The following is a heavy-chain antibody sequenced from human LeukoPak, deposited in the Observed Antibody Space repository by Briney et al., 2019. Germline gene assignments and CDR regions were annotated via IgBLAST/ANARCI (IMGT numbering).Heavy chain of an antibody. Sequence: SETLSLTCTVSGGSISSDDYYWSWIRQPPGKGLEWIGYIYYSGSTYYNPSLKSRVTISVDTSKNQFSLKLSSVTAADTAVYYCARSDSSSWYYFDYWGQGTLVTVSS. CDR2: IYYSGST. CDR1: GGSISSDDYY. D-gene: IGHD6-13*01. J-gene: IGHJ4*02. CDR3: ARSDSSSWYYFDY. V-gene: IGHV4-30-4*01.